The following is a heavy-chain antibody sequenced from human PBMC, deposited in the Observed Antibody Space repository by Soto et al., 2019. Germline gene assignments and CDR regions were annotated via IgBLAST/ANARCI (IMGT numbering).Heavy chain of an antibody. V-gene: IGHV1-18*01. CDR1: GYTLTNYG. D-gene: IGHD6-19*01. CDR2: FNPANRNT. Sequence: ASVKVSCKVSGYTLTNYGINWVRQAPGQGLEWVGWFNPANRNTNYAQKFQDRVSMTTDTSTNTAYMELRGLRSDDTATYYCAHRPSGWYLFDYWGQGTLVTVSS. CDR3: AHRPSGWYLFDY. J-gene: IGHJ4*02.